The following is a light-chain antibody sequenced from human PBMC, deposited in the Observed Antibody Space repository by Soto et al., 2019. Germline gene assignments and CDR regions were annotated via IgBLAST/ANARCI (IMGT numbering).Light chain of an antibody. V-gene: IGKV3-15*01. Sequence: EIVMMQSPGTLSVSPGERVTLSCRGSQSVSSSLAWYQQKPGQAPRLLIYGASTRAPGVPARFSGSGSGTDFTFTISSLQSEDFAVYYCQQHNGWPLTFGGGTKVEIK. CDR1: QSVSSS. CDR3: QQHNGWPLT. J-gene: IGKJ4*01. CDR2: GAS.